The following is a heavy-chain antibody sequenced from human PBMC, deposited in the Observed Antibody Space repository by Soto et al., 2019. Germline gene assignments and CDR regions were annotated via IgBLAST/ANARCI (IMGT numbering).Heavy chain of an antibody. J-gene: IGHJ4*02. D-gene: IGHD3-10*01. CDR3: AASILRVWVLPHFDY. V-gene: IGHV1-24*01. Sequence: QVPLVQSGAEVKKPGASVKVSCKVSVYAFTDLSMHWVRQAPGEGLEWMGGFDPEIGKRIYAQNFQGRVTMTEDTSTGTAYMELSSLRSDDTAVYYCAASILRVWVLPHFDYWGQGTLVSVSS. CDR1: VYAFTDLS. CDR2: FDPEIGKR.